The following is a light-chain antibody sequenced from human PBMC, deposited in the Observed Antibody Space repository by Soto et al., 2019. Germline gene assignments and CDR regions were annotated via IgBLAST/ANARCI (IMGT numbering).Light chain of an antibody. Sequence: QSVLSPPASVSGAPGQSLSISWTGTSRDVSGYNYVSWYQHHPGKAPKLIIYDVSNRPSGVSNPFSGSKSGNTASLTISGLQPEDEADYYCSSYTTSNTRQIVFGTGTKVTVL. CDR2: DVS. CDR1: SRDVSGYNY. CDR3: SSYTTSNTRQIV. J-gene: IGLJ1*01. V-gene: IGLV2-14*03.